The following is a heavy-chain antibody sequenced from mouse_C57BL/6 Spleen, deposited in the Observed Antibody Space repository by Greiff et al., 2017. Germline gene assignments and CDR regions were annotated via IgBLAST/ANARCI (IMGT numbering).Heavy chain of an antibody. V-gene: IGHV1-52*01. J-gene: IGHJ1*03. CDR1: GYTFTSYW. CDR3: ARAPLYYGSSFDV. CDR2: IDPSDSET. Sequence: QVQLQQPGAELVRPGSSVKLSCKASGYTFTSYWMHWVKQRPIQGLEWIGNIDPSDSETHYNQKFKDKATLTVDKSSSTAYMQLSSLTSEDSAVYYWARAPLYYGSSFDVWGTGTTVTVSS. D-gene: IGHD1-1*01.